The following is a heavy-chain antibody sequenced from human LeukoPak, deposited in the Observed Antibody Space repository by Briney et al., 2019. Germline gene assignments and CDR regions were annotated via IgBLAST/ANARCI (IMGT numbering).Heavy chain of an antibody. CDR3: ARGVVDLAY. CDR1: GFIFSSYS. CDR2: ISSSGGGI. D-gene: IGHD5-24*01. V-gene: IGHV3-48*01. Sequence: SGGSLRLSCAASGFIFSSYSMNWVRQAPGKGLEWVSYISSSGGGIYYADSVEGRFTISRDNAKNSLYLQMNSLRAEDTAVYYCARGVVDLAYWGQGTLVTVSS. J-gene: IGHJ4*02.